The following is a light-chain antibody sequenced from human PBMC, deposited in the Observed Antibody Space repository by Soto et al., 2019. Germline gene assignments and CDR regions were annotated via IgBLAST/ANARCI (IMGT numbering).Light chain of an antibody. V-gene: IGKV1-17*02. CDR1: QGIRND. Sequence: DLQMTQSPSSLSASVGDRVAITCRASQGIRNDLAWFQQKPGEAPKRLIYAASSLQSGVPSRFSGNGSGTDFTLTIGNLQSEDFATYYCLQHNDYPYTFGQGTKLEIK. CDR3: LQHNDYPYT. CDR2: AAS. J-gene: IGKJ2*01.